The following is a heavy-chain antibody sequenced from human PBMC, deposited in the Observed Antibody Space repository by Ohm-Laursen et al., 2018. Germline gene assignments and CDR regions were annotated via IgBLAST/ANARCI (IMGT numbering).Heavy chain of an antibody. Sequence: SSVKVSCKASGGTFSSYAISWVRQAPGQGLEWMGRIIPILGIANYAQKFQGRVTITADKSTSTAYMELSSLRSEDTAVYYCAREKNINGMDVWGQGTTVTVSS. CDR1: GGTFSSYA. J-gene: IGHJ6*02. CDR3: AREKNINGMDV. D-gene: IGHD2/OR15-2a*01. CDR2: IIPILGIA. V-gene: IGHV1-69*04.